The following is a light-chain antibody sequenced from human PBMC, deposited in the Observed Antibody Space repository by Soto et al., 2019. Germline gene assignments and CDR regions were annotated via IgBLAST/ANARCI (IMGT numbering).Light chain of an antibody. CDR2: DAS. CDR1: QSVSSY. J-gene: IGKJ4*01. CDR3: QQRSSWPLT. Sequence: ETVLTQSPATLSLSPGERAILSCRASQSVSSYLAWYQQKPGQAPRLLISDASNRATGIPARFSGSGSGTEFTLTISSLEPEDFAVYYCQQRSSWPLTFGGGTKVEIK. V-gene: IGKV3-11*01.